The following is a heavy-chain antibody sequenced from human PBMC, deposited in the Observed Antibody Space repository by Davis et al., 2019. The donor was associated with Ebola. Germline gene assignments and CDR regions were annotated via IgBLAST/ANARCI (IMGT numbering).Heavy chain of an antibody. V-gene: IGHV3-23*01. D-gene: IGHD6-6*01. Sequence: GESLKISCAASGFTFSSYAMSWVRQAPGKGLEWVSAISGSGGSTYYADSVKGRFTISRDNAKNSLYLQMNSLRAEDTAVYYCARGSSRFDPWGQGTLVTVSS. CDR3: ARGSSRFDP. CDR2: ISGSGGST. CDR1: GFTFSSYA. J-gene: IGHJ5*02.